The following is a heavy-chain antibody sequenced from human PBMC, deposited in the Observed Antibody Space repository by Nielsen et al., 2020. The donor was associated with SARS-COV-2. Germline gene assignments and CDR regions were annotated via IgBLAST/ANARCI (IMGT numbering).Heavy chain of an antibody. D-gene: IGHD5-18*01. CDR2: INPNSAGT. V-gene: IGHV1-2*06. J-gene: IGHJ5*02. CDR3: ARDEYNYGYNWFDT. CDR1: GYTFTGNY. Sequence: ASVKVSCKASGYTFTGNYMHWVRQAPGQGLEWMGRINPNSAGTNYAQRFKGRVTLTTDTSISTAYMDLSRLRSDDTAVYYCARDEYNYGYNWFDTWGQGTLVTVSS.